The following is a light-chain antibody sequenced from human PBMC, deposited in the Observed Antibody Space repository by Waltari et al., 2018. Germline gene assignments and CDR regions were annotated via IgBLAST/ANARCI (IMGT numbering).Light chain of an antibody. CDR2: AAY. CDR1: QSINSY. Sequence: DIQMTQSPSSLSASVGDRVTITCRESQSINSYLNWYQQKPGKAPKLLIYAAYSLQSGVPSMFRGSGSGTDFTLTISSLQPEDFATYYCQQSYSTLITFGGGTKVEIK. V-gene: IGKV1-39*01. CDR3: QQSYSTLIT. J-gene: IGKJ4*01.